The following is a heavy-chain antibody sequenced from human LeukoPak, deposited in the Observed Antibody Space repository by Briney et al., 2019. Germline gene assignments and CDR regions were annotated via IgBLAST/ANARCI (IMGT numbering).Heavy chain of an antibody. D-gene: IGHD6-6*01. V-gene: IGHV4-30-2*01. CDR3: ARSTKELLLGY. CDR1: GGSISSGGYH. Sequence: SQTLSLTCTVSGGSISSGGYHWSWIRQPPGKGLEWIGYIYHSGSTYYNPSLKSRVTISVDRSKNQFSLKLSSVTAADTAVYYCARSTKELLLGYWGQGTLVTVSS. J-gene: IGHJ4*02. CDR2: IYHSGST.